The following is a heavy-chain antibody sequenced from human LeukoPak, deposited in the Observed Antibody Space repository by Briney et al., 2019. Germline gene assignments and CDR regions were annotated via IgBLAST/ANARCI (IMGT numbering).Heavy chain of an antibody. V-gene: IGHV4-34*01. CDR3: ARGGDCTNGVCSPFDY. D-gene: IGHD2-8*01. J-gene: IGHJ4*02. CDR2: INHSGST. CDR1: GGSFSGYY. Sequence: SETLSLTCAVYGGSFSGYYWSCIRQPPGKGLEWIGEINHSGSTNYNPSLKSRVTISVDTSKNQFSLKLSSVTAADTAVYYCARGGDCTNGVCSPFDYWGQGTLVTVSS.